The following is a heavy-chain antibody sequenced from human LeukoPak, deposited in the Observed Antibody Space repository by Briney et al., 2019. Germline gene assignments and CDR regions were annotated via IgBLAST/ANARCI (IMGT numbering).Heavy chain of an antibody. CDR1: GFTFSSYG. V-gene: IGHV3-30*02. CDR2: IRYDGSNK. J-gene: IGHJ4*02. Sequence: PGGSLRLSCAASGFTFSSYGMHWVRQAPGKGLEWVAFIRYDGSNKYYADSVKGRFTISRDNSKNTLYLQMNSLRAEDTAVYYCAKDRYGSGKAWYYFDYWGQGTLVTVSS. D-gene: IGHD3-10*01. CDR3: AKDRYGSGKAWYYFDY.